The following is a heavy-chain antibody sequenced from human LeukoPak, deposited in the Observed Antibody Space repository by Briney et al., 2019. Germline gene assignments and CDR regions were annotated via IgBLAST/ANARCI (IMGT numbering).Heavy chain of an antibody. Sequence: ASVKVSCKASGYTFTSYYMHWVRQAPGQGLEWMGIINPSGGSTSYAQKFQGRVTMTRDTSTSTVYMELRSLRSDDTAVYYCARKYYYDSSGYYYAFDSWGQGTLVTVSS. CDR2: INPSGGST. CDR1: GYTFTSYY. D-gene: IGHD3-22*01. J-gene: IGHJ4*02. CDR3: ARKYYYDSSGYYYAFDS. V-gene: IGHV1-46*01.